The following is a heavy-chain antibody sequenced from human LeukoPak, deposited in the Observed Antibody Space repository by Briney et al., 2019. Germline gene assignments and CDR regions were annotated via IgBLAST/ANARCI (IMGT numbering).Heavy chain of an antibody. Sequence: GGSLRLSCAASGFTFSYYWMHWVRQAPGKGLVWVSRINSDGSSTSYADSVKGRFTISRDNAKNTLYLQMNSLRAEDTAVYYCARGQGEGDYVDNWFDPWGQGTLVTVSS. J-gene: IGHJ5*02. D-gene: IGHD4-17*01. CDR3: ARGQGEGDYVDNWFDP. V-gene: IGHV3-74*01. CDR2: INSDGSST. CDR1: GFTFSYYW.